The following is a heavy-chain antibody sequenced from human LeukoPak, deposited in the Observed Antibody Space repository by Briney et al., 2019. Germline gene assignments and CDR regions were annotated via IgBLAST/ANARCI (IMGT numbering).Heavy chain of an antibody. CDR2: ISGSGGST. Sequence: LTGGSLRLSCAASGFTFSSYAMSWVRQAPGKGLEWVSAISGSGGSTYYPDSVKGRFTISRDNSKNTLYLQMKSLRVEDTAVYYCARGVREGSLDYWGQGTLVTVSS. D-gene: IGHD5-24*01. CDR1: GFTFSSYA. J-gene: IGHJ4*02. CDR3: ARGVREGSLDY. V-gene: IGHV3-23*01.